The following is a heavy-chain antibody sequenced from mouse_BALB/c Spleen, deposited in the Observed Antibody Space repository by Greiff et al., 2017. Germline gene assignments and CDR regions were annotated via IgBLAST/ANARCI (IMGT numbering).Heavy chain of an antibody. CDR3: ARDGYDGGWFAY. CDR2: LFPGDGST. V-gene: IGHV1-85*01. D-gene: IGHD2-2*01. J-gene: IGHJ3*01. Sequence: QVQLQQSGAELVKPGASVKLSCKASGYTFTSYDINWVRQRPEQGLEWIGWLFPGDGSTKYNEKFKGKATLTTDKSSSTAYMQLSRLTAEDSAVYFCARDGYDGGWFAYWGQGTLVTVSA. CDR1: GYTFTSYD.